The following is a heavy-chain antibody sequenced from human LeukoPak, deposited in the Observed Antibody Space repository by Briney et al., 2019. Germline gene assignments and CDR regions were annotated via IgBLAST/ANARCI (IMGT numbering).Heavy chain of an antibody. CDR3: ARNPVVATIAGGYFDY. J-gene: IGHJ4*02. CDR2: IIPILGIA. V-gene: IGHV1-69*04. CDR1: GYTFTSYG. Sequence: SVKVSCKASGYTFTSYGISWVRQAPGQGLEWMGRIIPILGIANYAQKFQGRVTITADKSTSTAYMELSSLRSEDTAVYYCARNPVVATIAGGYFDYWGQGTLVTVSS. D-gene: IGHD5-12*01.